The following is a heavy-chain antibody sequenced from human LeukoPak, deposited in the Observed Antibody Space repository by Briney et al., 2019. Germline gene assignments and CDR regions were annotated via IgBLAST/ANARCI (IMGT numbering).Heavy chain of an antibody. V-gene: IGHV3-53*01. D-gene: IGHD6-6*01. CDR1: GCTVSRNY. CDR3: ARGGPSSELVYVYSYYYNMDV. J-gene: IGHJ6*03. CDR2: IYSGGGT. Sequence: PGWSLRLSCAGSGCTVSRNYMSWVRQARGKGLEGVAVIYSGGGTYYADSGKGRFTISRDNAKNSLYLQMSSLRDEDTALYYCARGGPSSELVYVYSYYYNMDVWGKGTTVIVS.